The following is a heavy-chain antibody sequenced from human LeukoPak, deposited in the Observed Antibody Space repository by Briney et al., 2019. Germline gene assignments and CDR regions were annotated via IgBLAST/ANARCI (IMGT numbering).Heavy chain of an antibody. J-gene: IGHJ4*02. D-gene: IGHD1-1*01. CDR1: GFSFSSYY. Sequence: GGSLRLSCAASGFSFSSYYMSWVRQAPGKGLEWVALINPDGSEGYYVDSVKGRFTISRDNARNSLYLQMNSLRAEDTAVYYCARAERGYFDYWGQGTLVTVSS. V-gene: IGHV3-7*01. CDR2: INPDGSEG. CDR3: ARAERGYFDY.